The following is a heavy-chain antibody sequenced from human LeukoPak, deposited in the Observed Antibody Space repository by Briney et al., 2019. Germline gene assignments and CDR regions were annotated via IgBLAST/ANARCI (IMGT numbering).Heavy chain of an antibody. CDR1: GGSFSGYY. CDR3: ARPYCSSTSCYSPSGPYMDV. V-gene: IGHV4-34*01. D-gene: IGHD2-2*02. J-gene: IGHJ6*03. Sequence: PSETLSLTCAVYGGSFSGYYWSWIRQPPGKGLEWIGEINHSGSTNYNPSLKSRVTISVDTSKNQFSLKLSSVTAADTAVYYCARPYCSSTSCYSPSGPYMDVWGKGTTVTVSS. CDR2: INHSGST.